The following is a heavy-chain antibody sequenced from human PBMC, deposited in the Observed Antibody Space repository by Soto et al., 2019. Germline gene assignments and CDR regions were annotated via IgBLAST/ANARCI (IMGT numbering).Heavy chain of an antibody. J-gene: IGHJ4*02. CDR2: INPSGGST. CDR3: SRDEELLPDY. V-gene: IGHV1-46*01. CDR1: GYTFTSYY. D-gene: IGHD1-26*01. Sequence: QVQLVQSGAEVKKPGASVKVSCKASGYTFTSYYMHWVRQAPGQGLEWMGIINPSGGSTSYAQKYQGRVTMTRNTSTSTVYMELSSLRSEDTAVYYCSRDEELLPDYWGQGTLVTVSS.